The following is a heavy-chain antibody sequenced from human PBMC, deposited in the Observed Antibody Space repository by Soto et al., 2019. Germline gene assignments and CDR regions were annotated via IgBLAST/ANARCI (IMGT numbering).Heavy chain of an antibody. CDR3: ARSLGNTWTGHYFFY. Sequence: EVQLLESGGDLVQPGGSLRLSCAASGFFFSDYSMSWVRQAPGKGLEWVSGISGTGGSTYYADSVKGRFTISRDNFKSTLYLQMNSVRGGDTAVYFCARSLGNTWTGHYFFYWGQGTLFTVSS. V-gene: IGHV3-23*01. J-gene: IGHJ4*02. D-gene: IGHD3-16*01. CDR2: ISGTGGST. CDR1: GFFFSDYS.